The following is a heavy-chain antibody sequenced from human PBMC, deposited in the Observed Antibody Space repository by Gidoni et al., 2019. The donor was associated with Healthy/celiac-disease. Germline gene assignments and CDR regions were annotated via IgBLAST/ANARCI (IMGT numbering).Heavy chain of an antibody. CDR1: GFTFDDYT. J-gene: IGHJ6*02. D-gene: IGHD3-22*01. V-gene: IGHV3-43*01. CDR3: AKDIYDSKPTYYYYGMDV. Sequence: EVQLLESGGVVVQPGGSLRLSCAASGFTFDDYTMHWVRQAPGQGLEWVSLISWDGGSTYYEDSVKGRFTISRDNSKNSLYLQMNSLRTEDTALYYCAKDIYDSKPTYYYYGMDVWGQGTTVTVSS. CDR2: ISWDGGST.